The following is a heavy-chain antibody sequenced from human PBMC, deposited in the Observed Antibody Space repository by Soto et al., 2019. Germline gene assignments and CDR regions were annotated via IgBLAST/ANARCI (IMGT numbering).Heavy chain of an antibody. Sequence: SETLSLTCTVSGASLNDYYWAWIRQSAGRGLEWLGRIYITAETNYNPSLESRISMSVDTSKNQFSLKVKSVTAADTAAYYCARGGGYSYGYRYWGQGTLVTVSS. D-gene: IGHD5-18*01. CDR1: GASLNDYY. CDR3: ARGGGYSYGYRY. J-gene: IGHJ4*02. CDR2: IYITAET. V-gene: IGHV4-4*07.